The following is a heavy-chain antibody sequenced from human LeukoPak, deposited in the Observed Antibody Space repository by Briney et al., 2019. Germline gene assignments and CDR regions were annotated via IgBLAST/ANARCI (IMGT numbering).Heavy chain of an antibody. V-gene: IGHV3-23*01. D-gene: IGHD1-1*01. Sequence: GGSLRLSCAASGFTFSSYAMSWVRQAPGKGLEWVSGISGSGGSTYYADSVKGRFTISRDNSKNTLYLQMNSLRAEDTAVYYCARTPGKIGGNDDAFDIWGQGTMVTVSS. CDR2: ISGSGGST. CDR1: GFTFSSYA. CDR3: ARTPGKIGGNDDAFDI. J-gene: IGHJ3*02.